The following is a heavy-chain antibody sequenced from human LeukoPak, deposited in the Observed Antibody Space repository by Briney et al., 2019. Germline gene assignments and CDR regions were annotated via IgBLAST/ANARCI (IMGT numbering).Heavy chain of an antibody. J-gene: IGHJ4*02. CDR3: ARDLWTGATPTVDY. V-gene: IGHV3-74*01. Sequence: GGSLRLSCAASGFTFRSYWMHWVRQAPGKGLEWVSRVIRDGSFTNYADSVKGRFTISRDNSKNTLYLQMNSLRAEDTAVYYCARDLWTGATPTVDYWGQGTLVTVSS. D-gene: IGHD1-26*01. CDR1: GFTFRSYW. CDR2: VIRDGSFT.